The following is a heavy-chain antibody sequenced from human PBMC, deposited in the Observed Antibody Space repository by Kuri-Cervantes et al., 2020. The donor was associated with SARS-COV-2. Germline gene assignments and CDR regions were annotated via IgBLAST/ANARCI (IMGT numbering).Heavy chain of an antibody. CDR1: GFILSTFV. V-gene: IGHV3-23*01. Sequence: GESLKISCAASGFILSTFVVSWVRQAPGRGLEWVSDFGGSAGSTHYADSVRGRFAISRDNSKNTLYLQMNSLRAEDTAVYYCARVAATWGAYCFDYWGQGTLVTVSS. CDR2: FGGSAGST. J-gene: IGHJ4*02. D-gene: IGHD2-15*01. CDR3: ARVAATWGAYCFDY.